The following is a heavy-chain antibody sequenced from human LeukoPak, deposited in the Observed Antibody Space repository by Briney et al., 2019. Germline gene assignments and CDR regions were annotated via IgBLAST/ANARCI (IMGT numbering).Heavy chain of an antibody. D-gene: IGHD3-3*01. V-gene: IGHV4-39*01. Sequence: PSETLSLTCNVSGVSIKTNSDYWAWLRQPPGKGLEWIGSIYHVGGTYYNPSLKSRVTISIDTSKNQFSLKLSSVTAADTAVYYCARGFTEWLFDYWGQGTLVTVSS. CDR2: IYHVGGT. CDR1: GVSIKTNSDY. J-gene: IGHJ4*02. CDR3: ARGFTEWLFDY.